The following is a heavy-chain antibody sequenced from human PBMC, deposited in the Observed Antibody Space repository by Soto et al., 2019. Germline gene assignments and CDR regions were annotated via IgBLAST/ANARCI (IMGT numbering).Heavy chain of an antibody. V-gene: IGHV1-18*01. CDR2: ISAYNGNT. CDR3: ARDRRLLILNYYYGMDV. CDR1: GYTFTSYG. D-gene: IGHD3-22*01. J-gene: IGHJ6*02. Sequence: ASVKVSCKASGYTFTSYGISWVRQAPGQGLEWMGWISAYNGNTNYAQKLQGRVTMTTDTSTSTAYMELRSLRSDDTAVYYCARDRRLLILNYYYGMDVWGQGTTVTVSS.